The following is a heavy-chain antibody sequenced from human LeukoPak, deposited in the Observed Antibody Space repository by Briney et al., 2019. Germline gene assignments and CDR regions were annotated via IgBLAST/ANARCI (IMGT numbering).Heavy chain of an antibody. J-gene: IGHJ4*02. CDR2: IYYSGST. CDR1: GGSISSSSYY. D-gene: IGHD1-26*01. Sequence: SETLSLTCTVSGGSISSSSYYWGWIRQPPGKGLEWIGSIYYSGSTYYNPSLKSRVTISVDTSKNQFSLKLSSVTAADTAVYYCRATVGGGTFRDYWGQGTLVTVSS. CDR3: RATVGGGTFRDY. V-gene: IGHV4-39*07.